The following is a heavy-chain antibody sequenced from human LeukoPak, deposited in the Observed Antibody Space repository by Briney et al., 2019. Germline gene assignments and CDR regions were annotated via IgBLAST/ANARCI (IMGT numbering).Heavy chain of an antibody. CDR1: GFTLSTYA. D-gene: IGHD5-24*01. CDR2: ISGSADST. Sequence: PGGSLRLSCAASGFTLSTYAMNWVRQAPGKGLEWVSSISGSADSTYYADSVKGRFTISRDNSKNTLSLQMNSLRAEDTAVYYCAKVRWQFVDYWGQGTLVTVS. J-gene: IGHJ4*02. CDR3: AKVRWQFVDY. V-gene: IGHV3-23*01.